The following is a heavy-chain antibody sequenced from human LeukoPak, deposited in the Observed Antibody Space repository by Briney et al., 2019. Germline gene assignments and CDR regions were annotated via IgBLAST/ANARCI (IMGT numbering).Heavy chain of an antibody. J-gene: IGHJ5*02. CDR2: ISSSGSTI. Sequence: GGSLRLSCAASGFTFSDYYMSWIRQAPGKGLEWVSYISSSGSTIYYADSVKGRFTISRDNAKNSLYLRMNSLRAEDTAVYYCARPYSSGWYWFDPWGQGTLVTVSS. CDR1: GFTFSDYY. D-gene: IGHD6-19*01. V-gene: IGHV3-11*01. CDR3: ARPYSSGWYWFDP.